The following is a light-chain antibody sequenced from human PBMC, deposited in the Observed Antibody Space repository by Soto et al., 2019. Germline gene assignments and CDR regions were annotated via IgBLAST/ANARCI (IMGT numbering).Light chain of an antibody. J-gene: IGLJ2*01. CDR1: SSDVGGYNY. CDR3: SSYTSSNYVV. CDR2: DVS. Sequence: QSALTQPASVSGSPGQSITISCTGTSSDVGGYNYVSWYQQHPGKAPKLMIYDVSNRPSGVSNRFSGSKSGNTASLTISGLQAADEADYYCSSYTSSNYVVFGGGTKLTVL. V-gene: IGLV2-14*01.